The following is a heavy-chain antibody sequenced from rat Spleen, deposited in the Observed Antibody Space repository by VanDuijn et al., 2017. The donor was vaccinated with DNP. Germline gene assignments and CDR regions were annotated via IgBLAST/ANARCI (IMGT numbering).Heavy chain of an antibody. CDR3: ARYVDTYLAY. V-gene: IGHV5-31*01. CDR1: GFTFNNYW. CDR2: ISNTGDST. Sequence: EVQLVESGGGLVQPGRSLKLSCVASGFTFNNYWMNWVRQAPGKGLEWVASISNTGDSTYYSDSVRGRFSLSRDNAKSTLYLQMDSLRSEDTATYYCARYVDTYLAYWGQGTLVTVSS. J-gene: IGHJ3*01. D-gene: IGHD2-6*01.